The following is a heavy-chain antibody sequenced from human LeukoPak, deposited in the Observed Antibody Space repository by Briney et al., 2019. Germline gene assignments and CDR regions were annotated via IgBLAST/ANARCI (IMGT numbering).Heavy chain of an antibody. V-gene: IGHV3-33*01. CDR3: ARGEKFLTGYNNWFDP. D-gene: IGHD3-9*01. CDR1: GFTFSSYG. J-gene: IGHJ5*02. CDR2: IWYDGSNK. Sequence: GGSLRLSCAASGFTFSSYGMHWVRQAPGKGLEWVAVIWYDGSNKYYADSVKGRFTISRDNSKNTLYLQMNSLRAEDTAVYYCARGEKFLTGYNNWFDPWGQGTLVTVSS.